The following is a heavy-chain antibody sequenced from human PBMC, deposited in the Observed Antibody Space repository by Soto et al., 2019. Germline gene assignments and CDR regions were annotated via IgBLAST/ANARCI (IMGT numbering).Heavy chain of an antibody. CDR3: AKDLPDPGYY. Sequence: EVQLLESGGGLVQPGGTLRLSCAASGFTFSSYAMSWVRQAPGKGLEWVSVISSRGGSTYYADSVKGRFTISRDNSKNTLYLQMNCLRAEDTAVYYCAKDLPDPGYYWGQGTLVTVSS. CDR2: ISSRGGST. CDR1: GFTFSSYA. J-gene: IGHJ4*02. V-gene: IGHV3-23*01.